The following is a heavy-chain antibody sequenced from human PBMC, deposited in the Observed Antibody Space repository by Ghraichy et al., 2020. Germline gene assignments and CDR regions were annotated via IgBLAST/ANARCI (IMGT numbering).Heavy chain of an antibody. CDR3: ARAAVIGGADWFDP. CDR1: GFTFRSYW. D-gene: IGHD3-16*01. V-gene: IGHV3-74*03. Sequence: GGSLRLSCSASGFTFRSYWMHWVRQAPGKRLVWVSRINGDGSIITYADAVKGRFTISRDNAKNTLFLQMNSLRAEDTAVYYCARAAVIGGADWFDPWGQGTLVTVSS. J-gene: IGHJ5*02. CDR2: INGDGSII.